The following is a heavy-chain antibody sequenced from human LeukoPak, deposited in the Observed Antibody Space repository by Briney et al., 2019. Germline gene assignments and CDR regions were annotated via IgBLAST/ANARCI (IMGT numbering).Heavy chain of an antibody. J-gene: IGHJ4*02. D-gene: IGHD1-14*01. Sequence: PSETLSLTCAVYGGSFSGYYWSWIRPPPGKGLEWTGEINHSGSTNYNPSLKSRVTISVDTSKNQFSLKLSSVTAADTAVYYCAILTRVFDYWGQGTLVTVSS. CDR2: INHSGST. CDR3: AILTRVFDY. V-gene: IGHV4-34*01. CDR1: GGSFSGYY.